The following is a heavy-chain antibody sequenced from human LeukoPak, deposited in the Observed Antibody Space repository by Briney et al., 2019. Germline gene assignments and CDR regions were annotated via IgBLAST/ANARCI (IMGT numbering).Heavy chain of an antibody. CDR2: IHDSGTT. J-gene: IGHJ4*02. Sequence: SETLSLTCTVSGGSISTYYWSWTRQPPGKGLEWIGYIHDSGTTSYNPSLKSRVTISVDMSENQLSLRLTSVSAADTAIYYCARGGREGYNSFAYWGQGTLVTVSS. CDR1: GGSISTYY. V-gene: IGHV4-59*01. D-gene: IGHD5-24*01. CDR3: ARGGREGYNSFAY.